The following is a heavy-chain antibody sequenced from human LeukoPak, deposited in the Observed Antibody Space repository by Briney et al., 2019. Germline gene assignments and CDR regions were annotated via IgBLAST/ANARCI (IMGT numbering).Heavy chain of an antibody. D-gene: IGHD6-19*01. J-gene: IGHJ4*02. CDR3: ARDVAVAGDY. CDR1: GFTFSSYS. Sequence: GGSLRLSCAASGFTFSSYSMNWVRQAPGKGLEWVSSISSRSSYIYYADSVKGRFTISRDNAKNSLYLQMNSLRAEDTAVYYCARDVAVAGDYWGQGTLVTVSS. CDR2: ISSRSSYI. V-gene: IGHV3-21*01.